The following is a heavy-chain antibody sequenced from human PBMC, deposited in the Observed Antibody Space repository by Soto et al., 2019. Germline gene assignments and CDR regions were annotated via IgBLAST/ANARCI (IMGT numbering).Heavy chain of an antibody. CDR3: ARGLRFLELLSLRPGYYYGMDV. D-gene: IGHD3-3*01. CDR1: GYTFTGYY. V-gene: IGHV1-2*04. Sequence: ASVKVSCKASGYTFTGYYLHWVRQAPGQGLEWMGWINPNSGGTNYAQKFQGCVTMTRDTSINTVYMELSRLKSDDTAVYYCARGLRFLELLSLRPGYYYGMDVWGHGTTVTVSS. J-gene: IGHJ6*02. CDR2: INPNSGGT.